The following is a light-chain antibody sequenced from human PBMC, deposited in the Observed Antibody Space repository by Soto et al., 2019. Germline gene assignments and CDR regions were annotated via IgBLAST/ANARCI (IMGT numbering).Light chain of an antibody. Sequence: DIPMTQSPSTLSASVGDRVTITCRASQSISSWLAWYQQKPGKAPKLLIYDASSLESGVPSRFSGSGSGTEFTLTISSLQPDDFATYYCQQYNSSWTFCQGTKVEIK. CDR3: QQYNSSWT. CDR1: QSISSW. J-gene: IGKJ1*01. V-gene: IGKV1-5*01. CDR2: DAS.